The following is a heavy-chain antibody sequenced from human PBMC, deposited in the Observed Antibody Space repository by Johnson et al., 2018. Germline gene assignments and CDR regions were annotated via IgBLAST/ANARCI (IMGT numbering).Heavy chain of an antibody. J-gene: IGHJ6*02. Sequence: VQLLESGGGLVKPGGSLRLSCAASRFTFSDYYMSWIRQAPGKGLEWVSYISSSGDIIYYADAVKGRFTISRDNAKNPLYLQMNSLRAEDTAVYYCARDRGDTVMVTFSYYGVDVWGQGTTVTVSS. CDR1: RFTFSDYY. D-gene: IGHD5-18*01. V-gene: IGHV3-11*01. CDR2: ISSSGDII. CDR3: ARDRGDTVMVTFSYYGVDV.